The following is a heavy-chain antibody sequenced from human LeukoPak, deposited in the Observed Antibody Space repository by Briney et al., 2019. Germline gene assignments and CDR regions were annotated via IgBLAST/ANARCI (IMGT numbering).Heavy chain of an antibody. CDR1: GFTFSSYS. V-gene: IGHV3-30*18. Sequence: PGGSLRLSXAASGFTFSSYSMNWVRQAPGKGLEWVAVISYDGSNKYYADSVKGRFTISRDNSKNTLYLQMNSLRAEDTAVYYCAKELLQQLPRPYFDYWGQGTLVTVSS. D-gene: IGHD6-13*01. J-gene: IGHJ4*02. CDR3: AKELLQQLPRPYFDY. CDR2: ISYDGSNK.